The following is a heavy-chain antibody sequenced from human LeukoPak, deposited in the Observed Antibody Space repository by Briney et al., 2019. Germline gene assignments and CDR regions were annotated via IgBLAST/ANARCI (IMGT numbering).Heavy chain of an antibody. V-gene: IGHV4-4*07. CDR1: GGSISDYY. CDR3: ARDLPIFGVGAFDI. CDR2: IHISGTT. Sequence: SETLSLTCTVSGGSISDYYWSWVRQPAGKGLEWIGRIHISGTTYYNPSLKSRFTMSIDTSKNQFSLKLSSVTAADTAVYYCARDLPIFGVGAFDIWGQGTMVTVSS. D-gene: IGHD3-3*01. J-gene: IGHJ3*02.